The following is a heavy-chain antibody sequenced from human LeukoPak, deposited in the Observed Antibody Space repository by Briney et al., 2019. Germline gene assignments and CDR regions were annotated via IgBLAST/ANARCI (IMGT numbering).Heavy chain of an antibody. Sequence: GGSLRLSCAASGFTVGSNYMSWVRQAPGKGLEWVSVIYSGGSTYYADSVKGRFTISRDNSKNTLYLQMNSLRAEDTAVYYCARVSPSPPTPYYYYGMDVWGQGTTVTVSS. CDR2: IYSGGST. J-gene: IGHJ6*02. V-gene: IGHV3-66*01. CDR1: GFTVGSNY. CDR3: ARVSPSPPTPYYYYGMDV.